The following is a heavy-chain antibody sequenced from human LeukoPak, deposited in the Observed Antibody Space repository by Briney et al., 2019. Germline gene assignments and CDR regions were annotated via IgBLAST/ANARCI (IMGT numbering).Heavy chain of an antibody. D-gene: IGHD3-22*01. CDR2: IYYSGST. V-gene: IGHV4-59*01. CDR1: GGSISSYY. Sequence: SETLSLTCTVSGGSISSYYWSWIRQPPGKGLEWIGYIYYSGSTNYNPSLKSRATISVDTSKNQFSLKLSSVTAADTAVYYCARGLTQIYYYDSSGYFDYWGQGTLVTVSS. J-gene: IGHJ4*02. CDR3: ARGLTQIYYYDSSGYFDY.